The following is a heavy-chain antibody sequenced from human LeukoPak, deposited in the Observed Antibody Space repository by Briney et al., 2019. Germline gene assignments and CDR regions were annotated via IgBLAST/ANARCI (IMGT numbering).Heavy chain of an antibody. J-gene: IGHJ4*02. D-gene: IGHD3-10*01. CDR3: ASTGWFGELSLDY. CDR2: INPSGGST. Sequence: ASVKVSCKASGYTFTSYYMHWVRQAPGQGLERMGIINPSGGSTSYAQKFQGRVTMTRDTSTSTVYMELSSLRSEDTAVYYCASTGWFGELSLDYWGQGTLVTVSP. CDR1: GYTFTSYY. V-gene: IGHV1-46*01.